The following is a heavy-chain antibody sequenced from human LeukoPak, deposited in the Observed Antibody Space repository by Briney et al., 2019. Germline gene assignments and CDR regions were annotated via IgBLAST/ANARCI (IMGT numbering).Heavy chain of an antibody. CDR1: GFTFSTYA. CDR2: TSGSGAST. Sequence: PGGSLRLSCVASGFTFSTYAMSWVRQAPGKGLEWVSATSGSGASTYYADSVKGRFTISRDNSKNTLYLQMSSLRAEDTAVYYCASLTYGSGRGVYWGQGTLVTVSS. CDR3: ASLTYGSGRGVY. J-gene: IGHJ4*02. V-gene: IGHV3-23*01. D-gene: IGHD3-10*01.